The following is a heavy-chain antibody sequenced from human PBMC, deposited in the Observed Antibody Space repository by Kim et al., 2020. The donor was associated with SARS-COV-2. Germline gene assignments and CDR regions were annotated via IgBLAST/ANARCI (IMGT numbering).Heavy chain of an antibody. J-gene: IGHJ4*02. CDR3: ATDLTSVFDY. Sequence: ETIYAQKFQGRVTMTEDTSTDTAYMELSSLRSEDTAVYYCATDLTSVFDYWGQGTLVTVSS. V-gene: IGHV1-24*01. CDR2: ET.